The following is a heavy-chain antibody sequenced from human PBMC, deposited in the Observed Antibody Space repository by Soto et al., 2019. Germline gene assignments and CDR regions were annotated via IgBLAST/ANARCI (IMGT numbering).Heavy chain of an antibody. V-gene: IGHV1-18*01. D-gene: IGHD4-17*01. CDR3: ARAPDYDYGDYYRYYYMDV. CDR1: GYTFTSYG. CDR2: ISAYNGNT. Sequence: QVQLVQSGAEVKKPGASVKVSCKASGYTFTSYGISWVRQAPGQGLEWMGWISAYNGNTNYAQKLQGRVTMTTDTSTSTAYMELRSLRSDDTAVYYCARAPDYDYGDYYRYYYMDVWGKGTTVTVSS. J-gene: IGHJ6*03.